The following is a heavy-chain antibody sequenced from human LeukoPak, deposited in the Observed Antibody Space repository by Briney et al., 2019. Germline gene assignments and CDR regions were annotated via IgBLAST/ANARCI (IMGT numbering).Heavy chain of an antibody. CDR3: ARLKQLALDY. Sequence: SETLSLTCTVSGGSISSSSYYWSWIRQPPGKGLEWIGSIYYSGSTYYNPSLKSRVTISVDTSKNQFSLKLSSVTAADTAVYYCARLKQLALDYWGQGTLVTVSS. CDR1: GGSISSSSYY. D-gene: IGHD6-13*01. CDR2: IYYSGST. J-gene: IGHJ4*02. V-gene: IGHV4-39*07.